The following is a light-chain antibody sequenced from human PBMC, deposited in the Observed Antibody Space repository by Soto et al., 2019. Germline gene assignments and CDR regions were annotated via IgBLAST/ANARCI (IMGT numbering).Light chain of an antibody. Sequence: QSVLTQPPSVSGAPGQRVTISCTGSSSNIGAGYDVHWYQQLPGTAPKLVIYGNSNRPSGVPDRFSGSKSGTSASLAITGLQAEDEADYYCQSYDSSRSGYVFGTGTKLTVL. V-gene: IGLV1-40*01. J-gene: IGLJ1*01. CDR2: GNS. CDR1: SSNIGAGYD. CDR3: QSYDSSRSGYV.